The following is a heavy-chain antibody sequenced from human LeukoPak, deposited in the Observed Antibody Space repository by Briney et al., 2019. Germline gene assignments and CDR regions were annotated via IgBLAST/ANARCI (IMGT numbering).Heavy chain of an antibody. CDR3: ARGASRIWFGELYWFDP. J-gene: IGHJ5*02. Sequence: GGSLRLSCAACGFTFSSYEMNWVRQAPGEGREGVSYFSSSGSNIYYADSVKGRFTISKDNAKNSLYLQINSLRAEDTGVYYCARGASRIWFGELYWFDPWGQGTLVTVSS. CDR1: GFTFSSYE. V-gene: IGHV3-48*03. CDR2: FSSSGSNI. D-gene: IGHD3-10*01.